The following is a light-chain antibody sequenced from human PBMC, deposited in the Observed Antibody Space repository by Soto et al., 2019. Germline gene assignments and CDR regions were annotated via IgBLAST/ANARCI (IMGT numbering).Light chain of an antibody. CDR2: GAS. J-gene: IGKJ2*01. CDR1: QSVSSN. CDR3: QQEGSSPYT. V-gene: IGKV3-15*01. Sequence: EIVMTQSPATLSVSPGERATLSCRASQSVSSNLAWYQQKPGQAPRLLLYGASTRATGIPARFSGSGSGTEFTLTISSLQSEYLAGYYCQQEGSSPYTFGQGTKLEIK.